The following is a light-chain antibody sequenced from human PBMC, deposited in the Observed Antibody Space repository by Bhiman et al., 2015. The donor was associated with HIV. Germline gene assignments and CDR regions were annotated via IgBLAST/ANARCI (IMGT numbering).Light chain of an antibody. Sequence: QSVLTQPPSVSEVPRQRVTISCSGSSSNIGKNPVNWFQQVPGKAPKLLIYYDDLLSSGVSDRFSGSKSDTSASLAITGLQPEDEGDYYCQSYDTSLSASLFGGGTRLTVL. CDR2: YDD. CDR1: SSNIGKNP. J-gene: IGLJ2*01. CDR3: QSYDTSLSASL. V-gene: IGLV1-36*01.